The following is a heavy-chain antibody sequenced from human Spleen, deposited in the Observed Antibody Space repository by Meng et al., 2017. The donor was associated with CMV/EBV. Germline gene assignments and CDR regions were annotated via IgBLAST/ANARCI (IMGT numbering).Heavy chain of an antibody. D-gene: IGHD5-12*01. J-gene: IGHJ4*02. CDR1: GFTFTKYW. CDR3: ARGLLVASWIN. Sequence: GESLKISCAGSGFTFTKYWMTWVRQAPGKGLEWVANIKQDGSEKYYVDSVKGRFTISRDNAENSLYLQMNSLRAEDTAVYYCARGLLVASWINWGQGALVTVSS. V-gene: IGHV3-7*01. CDR2: IKQDGSEK.